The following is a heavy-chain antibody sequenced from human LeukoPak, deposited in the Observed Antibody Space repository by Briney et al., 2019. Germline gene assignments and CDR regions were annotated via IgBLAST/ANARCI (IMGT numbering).Heavy chain of an antibody. CDR2: IKQDGSEK. J-gene: IGHJ1*01. V-gene: IGHV3-7*01. D-gene: IGHD1-26*01. Sequence: PGGSLRPSCAASGFTFSSYWMSWVRQAPGKGLEWVANIKQDGSEKYYVDSVKGRFTISRDNAKNSLYLQMNSLRAEDTAVYYCAREEWELRYEGAEYFQHWGQGTLVTVSS. CDR1: GFTFSSYW. CDR3: AREEWELRYEGAEYFQH.